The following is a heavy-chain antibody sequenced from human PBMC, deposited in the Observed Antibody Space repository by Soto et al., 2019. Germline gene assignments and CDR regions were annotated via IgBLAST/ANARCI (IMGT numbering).Heavy chain of an antibody. V-gene: IGHV1-69*06. CDR2: IIPIFGTA. CDR1: GGTFSSYA. Sequence: QVQLVQSGAEVKKPGSSVKVSCKASGGTFSSYAISWVRQAPGQGLEWMGGIIPIFGTANYAQKFQGRVTITAEKSSSTAYMELSSLRSEDTAVYYCASEGAIAAAGSGYWFDPWGQGTLVTVSS. D-gene: IGHD6-13*01. CDR3: ASEGAIAAAGSGYWFDP. J-gene: IGHJ5*02.